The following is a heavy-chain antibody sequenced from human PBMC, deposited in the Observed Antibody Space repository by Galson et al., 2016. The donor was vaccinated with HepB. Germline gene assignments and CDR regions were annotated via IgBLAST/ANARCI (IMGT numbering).Heavy chain of an antibody. J-gene: IGHJ5*02. CDR2: IWYDGRSD. D-gene: IGHD4-17*01. CDR1: GLTFSVYG. V-gene: IGHV3-33*03. Sequence: SLRLSCAASGLTFSVYGMHWVRQAPGKGLEWVAVIWYDGRSDYYADSVKGRFTISRDNSKNTLYLQINNVRVEDTAVYYCAKDLQMTTAYNNWLGPWGQGTLVTVSS. CDR3: AKDLQMTTAYNNWLGP.